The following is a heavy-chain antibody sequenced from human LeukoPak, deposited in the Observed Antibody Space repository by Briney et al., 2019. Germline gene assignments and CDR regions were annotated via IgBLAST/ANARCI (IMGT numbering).Heavy chain of an antibody. V-gene: IGHV3-21*01. CDR3: ARQSGGDYGY. Sequence: GGSLRLSCAASGFTFSSYSMNWVRQAPGKGLEWVSSISSSNSYIYYADSVKGRFTISRDNAKNSLYLQMNSLRAEDTAVYYCARQSGGDYGYWGQGTLVTVSS. J-gene: IGHJ4*02. CDR1: GFTFSSYS. CDR2: ISSSNSYI. D-gene: IGHD2-21*02.